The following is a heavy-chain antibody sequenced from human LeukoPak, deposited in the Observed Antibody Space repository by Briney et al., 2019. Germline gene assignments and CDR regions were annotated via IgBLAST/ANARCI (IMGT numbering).Heavy chain of an antibody. D-gene: IGHD3-16*02. Sequence: GGSLRLSCAASGFTFSTYIMKWVRQAPGKGLEWVSYISSSSSTIYYADSVKGRFTISRDNAKKSLYLQMNSLRAEDTAVYYCARGVSYMDVWGKGTTVTVSS. CDR1: GFTFSTYI. J-gene: IGHJ6*03. V-gene: IGHV3-48*01. CDR3: ARGVSYMDV. CDR2: ISSSSSTI.